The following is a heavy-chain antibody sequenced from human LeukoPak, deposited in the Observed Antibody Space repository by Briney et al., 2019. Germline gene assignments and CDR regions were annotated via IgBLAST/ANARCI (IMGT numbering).Heavy chain of an antibody. Sequence: ASVKVSCKASGYTFTGYYMHWVRQAPGQGLEWMGWINPNSGGTNYAQKFQGRVTMTRDTSISTAYMELSRLRSDDTAVYYCARALTGGSYVFDYWGQGTLVTVSS. J-gene: IGHJ4*02. V-gene: IGHV1-2*02. D-gene: IGHD1-26*01. CDR3: ARALTGGSYVFDY. CDR2: INPNSGGT. CDR1: GYTFTGYY.